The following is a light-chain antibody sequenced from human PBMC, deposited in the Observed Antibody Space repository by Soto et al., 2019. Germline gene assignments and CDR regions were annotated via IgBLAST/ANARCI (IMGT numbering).Light chain of an antibody. CDR3: SSYTRSRTLAV. CDR1: SSDVGGYNY. CDR2: DVS. V-gene: IGLV2-14*01. Sequence: QSALTQPASVSGSPGQSITISCTGTSSDVGGYNYVSWYQQHPGKAPKLMIYDVSNRPSGVSNRFSGSKSGNTASLTISGHQAEDEADYYCSSYTRSRTLAVFGGGTELTVL. J-gene: IGLJ7*01.